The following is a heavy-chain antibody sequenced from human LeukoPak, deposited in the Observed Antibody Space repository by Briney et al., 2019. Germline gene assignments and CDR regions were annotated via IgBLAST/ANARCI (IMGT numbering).Heavy chain of an antibody. V-gene: IGHV4-59*01. Sequence: PSETLSLTCTVSGGSISSYYWSWIRQPPGKGLEWTGYIYYSGSTNYNPSLKSRVTISVDTSKNQFSLKLSSVTAADTAVYYCARVRPLLRYFDYWGQGTLVTVSS. CDR1: GGSISSYY. CDR2: IYYSGST. D-gene: IGHD3-9*01. J-gene: IGHJ4*02. CDR3: ARVRPLLRYFDY.